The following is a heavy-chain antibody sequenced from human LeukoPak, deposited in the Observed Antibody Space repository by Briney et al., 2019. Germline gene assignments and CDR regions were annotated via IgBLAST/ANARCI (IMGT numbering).Heavy chain of an antibody. CDR3: ARGLDRWGFDP. Sequence: GASVKVSCKASGYTFTSYDINWVRQATGQGLEWMGWMNPNSGNTGYAQKFQGRATITRNTSISTAYMELSSLRSEDTAVYCCARGLDRWGFDPWGQGTLVTVSS. J-gene: IGHJ5*02. CDR1: GYTFTSYD. D-gene: IGHD3/OR15-3a*01. CDR2: MNPNSGNT. V-gene: IGHV1-8*03.